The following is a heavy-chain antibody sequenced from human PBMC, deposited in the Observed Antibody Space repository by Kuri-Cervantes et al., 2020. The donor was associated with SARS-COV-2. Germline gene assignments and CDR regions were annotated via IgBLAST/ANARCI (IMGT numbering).Heavy chain of an antibody. D-gene: IGHD3-3*01. J-gene: IGHJ5*02. V-gene: IGHV1-69*11. Sequence: SVKVSCKASGGTFSHYAFSWVRQAPGQGLEWVGRIIPILGTANYAQKFQGRVTITTDESTSTAYMELSSLRSEDTAVYYCASTIFGVDNWFDPWGQGTLVTVSS. CDR1: GGTFSHYA. CDR3: ASTIFGVDNWFDP. CDR2: IIPILGTA.